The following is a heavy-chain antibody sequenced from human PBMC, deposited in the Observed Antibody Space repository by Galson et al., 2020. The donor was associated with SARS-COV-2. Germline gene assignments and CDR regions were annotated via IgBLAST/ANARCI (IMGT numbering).Heavy chain of an antibody. Sequence: GGSLRLSCAASGFTFSNAWMSWVRQAPGKGLEWVGRVKSKTDGGTTDYAAPVKGRFIISRDDSKNTLYLQMDSLKTEDTAVYYCTWTTVTLQGDVWGQGTQVTVSS. V-gene: IGHV3-15*01. D-gene: IGHD4-17*01. CDR1: GFTFSNAW. CDR2: VKSKTDGGTT. CDR3: TWTTVTLQGDV. J-gene: IGHJ4*02.